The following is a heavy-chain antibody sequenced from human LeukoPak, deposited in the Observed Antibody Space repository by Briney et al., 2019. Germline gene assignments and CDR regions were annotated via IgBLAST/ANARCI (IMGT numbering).Heavy chain of an antibody. J-gene: IGHJ1*01. CDR1: GFTFSSYS. Sequence: PGGSLRLSCAASGFTFSSYSFNWVRQAPGKGLEWVAVLSYDENNEYYADSVKGRFTISRDNSKNMVYLQMNSLRPEDTAVYYCARGTDTSSTEYFHHWGQGTLVTVSP. CDR3: ARGTDTSSTEYFHH. V-gene: IGHV3-30*04. D-gene: IGHD6-6*01. CDR2: LSYDENNE.